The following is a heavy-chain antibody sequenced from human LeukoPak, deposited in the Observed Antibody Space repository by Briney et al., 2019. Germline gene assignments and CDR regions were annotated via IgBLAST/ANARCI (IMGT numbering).Heavy chain of an antibody. Sequence: SETLSLTCTVSGGSISSSSYYWGWIRQPPGEGLEWIGSIYYSGSTYYNPSLKSRVTISVDTSKNQFSLKLSSVTAADTAVYYCARQDIVATGAFDYWGQGTLVTVSS. V-gene: IGHV4-39*07. D-gene: IGHD5-12*01. CDR3: ARQDIVATGAFDY. J-gene: IGHJ4*02. CDR2: IYYSGST. CDR1: GGSISSSSYY.